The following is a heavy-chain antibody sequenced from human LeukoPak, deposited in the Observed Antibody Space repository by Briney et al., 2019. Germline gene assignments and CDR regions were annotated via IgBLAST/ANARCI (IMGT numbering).Heavy chain of an antibody. D-gene: IGHD3-10*01. Sequence: ASVKVSCKVSGYTLTELSMHWVRQAPGQRLEWMGWINAGNGNTKYSQKFQGRVTITRDTSASTAYMELSSLRSEDTAVYYCARDRGVVRGVTNNWFDPWGQGTLVTVSS. CDR2: INAGNGNT. CDR1: GYTLTELS. CDR3: ARDRGVVRGVTNNWFDP. V-gene: IGHV1-3*01. J-gene: IGHJ5*02.